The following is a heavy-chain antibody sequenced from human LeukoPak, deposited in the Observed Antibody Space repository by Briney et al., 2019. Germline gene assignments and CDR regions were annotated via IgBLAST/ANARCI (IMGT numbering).Heavy chain of an antibody. CDR2: IIPIFGTA. J-gene: IGHJ4*02. V-gene: IGHV1-69*05. Sequence: ASVKVSCKASGGTFSSYAISWVRQAPGQGLEWMGRIIPIFGTANYAQKFQGRVTITTDEFTSTAYMELSSLRSEDTAVYYCARGYCSGGSCPSGYWGQGTLVTVSS. CDR1: GGTFSSYA. CDR3: ARGYCSGGSCPSGY. D-gene: IGHD2-15*01.